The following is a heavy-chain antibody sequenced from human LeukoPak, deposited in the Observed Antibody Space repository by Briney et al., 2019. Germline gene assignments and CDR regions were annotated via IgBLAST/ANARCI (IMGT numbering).Heavy chain of an antibody. D-gene: IGHD3-22*01. CDR3: ARGLYYYDSSGYSDDAFDI. J-gene: IGHJ3*02. V-gene: IGHV4-34*01. CDR2: INHSGST. Sequence: SGSLSLTCAVYGGSFSGYYWSWIRQAPGKGLEWIGEINHSGSTNYNPSLKSRVTISVDTSKNQFSLKLSSVTAADTAVYYCARGLYYYDSSGYSDDAFDIWGQGTMVTVSS. CDR1: GGSFSGYY.